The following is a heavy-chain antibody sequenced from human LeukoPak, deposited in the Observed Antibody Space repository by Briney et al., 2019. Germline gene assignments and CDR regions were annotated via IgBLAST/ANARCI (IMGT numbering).Heavy chain of an antibody. CDR2: MNPNSDNT. CDR1: GYTFNSYD. CDR3: ARVYCSGGSCFGY. J-gene: IGHJ4*02. V-gene: IGHV1-8*01. D-gene: IGHD2-15*01. Sequence: ASVKVSCKASGYTFNSYDINGVRQATGQGLECMGWMNPNSDNTGYAQKLQGRVTMTRNTSISTAYMELSSLRSEDTAVYYCARVYCSGGSCFGYWGQGTLVTVSS.